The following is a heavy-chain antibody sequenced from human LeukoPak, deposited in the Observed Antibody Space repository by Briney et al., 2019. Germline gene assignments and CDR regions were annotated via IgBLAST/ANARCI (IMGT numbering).Heavy chain of an antibody. Sequence: GGSLRLSCAASGFTFSSYAMSWVRQAPGKGLEWVSTISGSGGSTYYADSVKGRFTISRDNSKNTLYLQMNSLRAEDTAVYYCAKLGTRGFYFDYWGQGTLVTVSS. D-gene: IGHD3-16*01. CDR1: GFTFSSYA. V-gene: IGHV3-23*01. J-gene: IGHJ4*02. CDR2: ISGSGGST. CDR3: AKLGTRGFYFDY.